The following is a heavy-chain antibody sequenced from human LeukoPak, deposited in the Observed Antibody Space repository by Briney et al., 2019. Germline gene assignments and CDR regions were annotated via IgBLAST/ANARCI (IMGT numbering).Heavy chain of an antibody. V-gene: IGHV1-2*02. CDR1: GYTFTGYY. D-gene: IGHD5-18*01. J-gene: IGHJ4*02. CDR2: INPNSGGT. CDR3: ARIGYSYGFDFDY. Sequence: ASVKVSCKASGYTFTGYYMHWVRQAPGQGLEWMGWINPNSGGTNYAQKFQGRVTMTRDTSISTAYMELSRLRSEDTAVYYCARIGYSYGFDFDYWGQGTLVTVSS.